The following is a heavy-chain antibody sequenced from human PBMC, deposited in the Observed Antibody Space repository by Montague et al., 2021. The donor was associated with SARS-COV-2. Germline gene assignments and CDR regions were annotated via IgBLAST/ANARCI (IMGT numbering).Heavy chain of an antibody. V-gene: IGHV4-61*02. CDR2: IYRSGSP. Sequence: TLSLTCTVSGGSISRGYYYWSWIRLPAGKGLEWIGRIYRSGSPNYXPSLESRVVLSVDTSRNQFSMKLSSVTAADTAIYYCARDYSHCSGGSCVFDYWGQGTLVTVSS. D-gene: IGHD2-15*01. CDR3: ARDYSHCSGGSCVFDY. J-gene: IGHJ4*02. CDR1: GGSISRGYYY.